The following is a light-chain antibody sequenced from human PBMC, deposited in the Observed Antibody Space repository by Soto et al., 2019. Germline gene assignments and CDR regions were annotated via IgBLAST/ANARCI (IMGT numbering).Light chain of an antibody. CDR3: SSYTSSSTLV. CDR1: STDVGGNTY. J-gene: IGLJ2*01. CDR2: DVS. V-gene: IGLV2-14*01. Sequence: QSALTQPASASGTPGQSITISCSGTSTDVGGNTYVSWYQQHPGNAPKLMIYDVSHRPAGVSSRFSGSKSGYTAFLTIWGLQAEDADDYCCSSYTSSSTLVFGGGTQLTVL.